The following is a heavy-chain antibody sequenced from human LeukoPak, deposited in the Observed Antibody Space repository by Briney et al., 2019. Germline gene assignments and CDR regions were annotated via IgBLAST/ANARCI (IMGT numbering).Heavy chain of an antibody. CDR1: GFTFSSYW. Sequence: GGSLRLSCAASGFTFSSYWMHWVRQAPGKGLVWVSRINSDGSSTSYADSVKGRFTISRDNAKNTPYLQMNSLRAEDTAVYYCARVARYYYYYYMDVWGKGTTVTVSS. J-gene: IGHJ6*03. CDR3: ARVARYYYYYYMDV. CDR2: INSDGSST. V-gene: IGHV3-74*01.